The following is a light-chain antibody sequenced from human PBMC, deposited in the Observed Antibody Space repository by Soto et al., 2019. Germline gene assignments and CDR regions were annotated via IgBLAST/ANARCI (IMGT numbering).Light chain of an antibody. CDR3: KQYDNVSA. J-gene: IGKJ3*01. V-gene: IGKV1-33*01. CDR2: DPA. Sequence: DIQLTQSPSSLSASVRDKLTITCQASHSNNNYLNWYQQKPGKDPKLLIYDPANFQAGVPSRFSGGGSGSNFTFAISSLQPEDIATYYCKQYDNVSAVGPGARWDIK. CDR1: HSNNNY.